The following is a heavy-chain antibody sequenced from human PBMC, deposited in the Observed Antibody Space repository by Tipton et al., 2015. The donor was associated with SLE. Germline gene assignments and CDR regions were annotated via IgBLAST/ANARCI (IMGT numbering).Heavy chain of an antibody. J-gene: IGHJ5*02. CDR1: GVSISTYY. V-gene: IGHV4-59*04. CDR3: ARALYDILTGYHSLFDP. Sequence: TLSLTCNVSGVSISTYYWSWIRQPPGKGLDWIGSVSYTGSTFYNPSLKSRVTMSVDTSKNQFSLNLRSVTAADTAVYYCARALYDILTGYHSLFDPWGQGILVTVSS. CDR2: VSYTGST. D-gene: IGHD3-9*01.